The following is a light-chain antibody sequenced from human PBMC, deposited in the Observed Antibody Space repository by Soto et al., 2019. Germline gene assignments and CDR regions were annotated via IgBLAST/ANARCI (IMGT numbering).Light chain of an antibody. Sequence: QTVLTQSPSASASLGASVKLTCTLSSGHSSYAIAWHQQQPEKGPRYLMKLNSDGSHSKGDGIPARFSGSSSGAERYLTISSLQSEDEADYYCQTWGTGIVVFSGGTKLTVL. CDR2: LNSDGSH. J-gene: IGLJ2*01. CDR1: SGHSSYA. V-gene: IGLV4-69*01. CDR3: QTWGTGIVV.